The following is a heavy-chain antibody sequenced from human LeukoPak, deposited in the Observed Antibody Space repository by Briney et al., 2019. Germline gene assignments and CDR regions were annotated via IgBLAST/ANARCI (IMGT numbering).Heavy chain of an antibody. CDR3: ATMTSSQYYFDY. J-gene: IGHJ4*02. V-gene: IGHV3-33*01. CDR1: GFTFSSYG. Sequence: GGSLRLSCAASGFTFSSYGMHWVRQAPGKGLEWVAVIWYDGSNKYYADSVKGRFTISRDNSKNTLYLQMNSLRAEDTAVYYCATMTSSQYYFDYWGQGTLVTVSP. D-gene: IGHD3-22*01. CDR2: IWYDGSNK.